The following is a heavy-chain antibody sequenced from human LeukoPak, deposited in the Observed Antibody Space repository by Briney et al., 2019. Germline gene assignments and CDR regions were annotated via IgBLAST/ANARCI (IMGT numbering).Heavy chain of an antibody. CDR1: GFTFSAYG. Sequence: GGSLRLSCTASGFTFSAYGMHWVRKAPGKGLEWVAFIRYDGTNKYYTDSVKGRFTISRDNSKNTLYLQMNSLRAEDTAVYYCAKDKQQLANFDYWGQGTLVTVSS. J-gene: IGHJ4*02. CDR3: AKDKQQLANFDY. D-gene: IGHD6-13*01. V-gene: IGHV3-30*02. CDR2: IRYDGTNK.